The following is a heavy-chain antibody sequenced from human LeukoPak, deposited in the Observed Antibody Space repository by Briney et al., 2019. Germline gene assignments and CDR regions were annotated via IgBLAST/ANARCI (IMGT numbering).Heavy chain of an antibody. CDR3: AREGKHVTIFGVVMSNWFDP. CDR1: GYTFTGYY. Sequence: ASVKVSCKASGYTFTGYYMHWVRQAPGQGLEWMGWINPNSGGTNYAQKFQGRVTMIRDTSISTAYMELSRLRSDDTAVYYCAREGKHVTIFGVVMSNWFDPWGQGTLVTVSS. D-gene: IGHD3-3*01. CDR2: INPNSGGT. J-gene: IGHJ5*02. V-gene: IGHV1-2*02.